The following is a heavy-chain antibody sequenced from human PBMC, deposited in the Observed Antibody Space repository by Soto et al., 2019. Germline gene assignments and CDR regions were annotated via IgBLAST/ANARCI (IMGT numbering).Heavy chain of an antibody. CDR3: ARDSRDDFWSGYYVVY. CDR2: ISYDGSNK. CDR1: GFTFSSYA. J-gene: IGHJ4*02. V-gene: IGHV3-30-3*01. D-gene: IGHD3-3*01. Sequence: PGGSLRLSCAASGFTFSSYAMHWVRQAPGKGLEWVAVISYDGSNKYYADSVKGRFTISRDNSKNTLYLQMNSLRAEDTAVYYCARDSRDDFWSGYYVVYWGQGTLVTVSS.